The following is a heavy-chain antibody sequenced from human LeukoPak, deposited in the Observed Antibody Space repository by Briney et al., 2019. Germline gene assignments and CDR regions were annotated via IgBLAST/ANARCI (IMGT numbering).Heavy chain of an antibody. CDR1: GFTFSSYS. CDR2: ISSSSSYI. V-gene: IGHV3-21*01. Sequence: PGGSLRLSCAASGFTFSSYSMNWVRQAPGKGLEWVSSISSSSSYIYYADSVKGRFTISRDSAKNSLYLQMNSLRAEDTAVYYCARDSYYYDSSGYRLPLDYWGQGTLVTVSS. J-gene: IGHJ4*02. CDR3: ARDSYYYDSSGYRLPLDY. D-gene: IGHD3-22*01.